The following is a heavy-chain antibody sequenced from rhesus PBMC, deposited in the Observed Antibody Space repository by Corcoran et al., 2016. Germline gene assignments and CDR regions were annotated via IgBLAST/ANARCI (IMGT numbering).Heavy chain of an antibody. J-gene: IGHJ4*01. Sequence: EVQLVQSGAEVKRPGESLKISCKTSGYRFTSYWISWVSQMPGQGLAWRGAIVPSDSHTRYSPSFQGQVTSSADKSISTAYLQWSSLKASDTATYYCAKDDCWSGYFIDYWGQGVLVTVSS. CDR2: IVPSDSHT. D-gene: IGHD3-3*01. CDR3: AKDDCWSGYFIDY. CDR1: GYRFTSYW. V-gene: IGHV5-20*02.